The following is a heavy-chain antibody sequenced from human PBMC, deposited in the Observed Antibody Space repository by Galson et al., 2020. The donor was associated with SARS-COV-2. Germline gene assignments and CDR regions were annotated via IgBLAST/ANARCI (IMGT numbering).Heavy chain of an antibody. CDR2: ISYDGKNK. CDR3: ATDTKNGDSSMDV. J-gene: IGHJ6*03. CDR1: GFTFSSYW. Sequence: GESLKISCTVSGFTFSSYWMNWVRQAPGKGLEWVAVISYDGKNKYLADSVKGRFTISRDNSKNTLYLQMDILRAEDTAVYYCATDTKNGDSSMDVWGKGTTV. D-gene: IGHD4-17*01. V-gene: IGHV3-30*03.